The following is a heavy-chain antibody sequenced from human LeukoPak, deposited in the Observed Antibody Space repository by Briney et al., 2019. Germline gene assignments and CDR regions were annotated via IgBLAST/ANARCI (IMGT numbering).Heavy chain of an antibody. CDR2: ISSGSTYI. V-gene: IGHV3-21*01. Sequence: GGSLRLSCAASGFTFNIYSLNWVRQAPGKGLEWVSFISSGSTYINYADSLQGRFTISRDNAKNSVYLQMNSLRAEDTAVYYCAREVPGAMNAFDIWGQGTMVTVSS. J-gene: IGHJ3*02. CDR1: GFTFNIYS. D-gene: IGHD2-2*01. CDR3: AREVPGAMNAFDI.